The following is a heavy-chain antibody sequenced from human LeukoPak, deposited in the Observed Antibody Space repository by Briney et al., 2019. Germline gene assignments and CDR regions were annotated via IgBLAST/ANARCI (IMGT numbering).Heavy chain of an antibody. V-gene: IGHV3-48*03. CDR1: GSTFSSYE. CDR3: ARGVNFCSGYHFDY. D-gene: IGHD3-3*01. CDR2: ISSSGSTI. Sequence: PGGSLRLSCAASGSTFSSYEMNWVRQAPGKGLEWVSYISSSGSTIYYADSVKGRFTISRDNAKNSLYLQMNSLRAEDTAVYYCARGVNFCSGYHFDYWGQGTLVTVSS. J-gene: IGHJ4*02.